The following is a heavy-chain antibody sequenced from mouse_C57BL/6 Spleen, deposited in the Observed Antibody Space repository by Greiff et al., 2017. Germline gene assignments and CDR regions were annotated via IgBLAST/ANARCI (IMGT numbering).Heavy chain of an antibody. J-gene: IGHJ2*01. CDR1: GYTFTSYW. V-gene: IGHV1-50*01. CDR2: IDPSDSYT. D-gene: IGHD4-1*01. CDR3: ANLGYFDY. Sequence: QVQLQQPGAELVKPGASVKLSCKASGYTFTSYWMQWVKQRPGQGLEWIGEIDPSDSYTNYNQKFKGKATLTVDTSSSTAYMQLSSLTSEDSAVYYCANLGYFDYWGQGTTLTVSS.